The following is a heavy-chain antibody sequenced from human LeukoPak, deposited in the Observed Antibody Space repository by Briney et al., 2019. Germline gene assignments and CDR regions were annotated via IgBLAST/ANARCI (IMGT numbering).Heavy chain of an antibody. CDR3: AKDLFLHIVVVPAALGPFDY. CDR1: GFTFSSYA. D-gene: IGHD2-2*01. J-gene: IGHJ4*02. Sequence: PGGSLRLSCAASGFTFSSYAMSWVRQAPGKGLEWVSAISGSGGSTYYADSVKGRFTISRDNSKNTLYLQMNSLRAEDTPVYYCAKDLFLHIVVVPAALGPFDYWGQGTLVTVSS. CDR2: ISGSGGST. V-gene: IGHV3-23*01.